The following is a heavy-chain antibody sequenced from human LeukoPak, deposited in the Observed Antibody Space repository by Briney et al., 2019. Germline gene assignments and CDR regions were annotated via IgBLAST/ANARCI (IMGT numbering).Heavy chain of an antibody. J-gene: IGHJ4*02. D-gene: IGHD2-21*01. CDR1: GFTFSNYW. V-gene: IGHV3-7*01. CDR2: IKQDGSEK. CDR3: ARDAAYCGGDCCYFDY. Sequence: GGSLRLSCVASGFTFSNYWMNWVRQAPGKGLEWVANIKQDGSEKYYVDSVKGRFTIYRDNAKNSLYLQMNSLRAEDTAVYYCARDAAYCGGDCCYFDYWGQGTLVTAPS.